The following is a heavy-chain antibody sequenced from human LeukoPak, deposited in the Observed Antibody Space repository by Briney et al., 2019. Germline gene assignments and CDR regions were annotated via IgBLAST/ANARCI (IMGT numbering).Heavy chain of an antibody. CDR2: IYYSGST. J-gene: IGHJ6*02. CDR3: ARGREGDPYYYYYGMDV. Sequence: SETLSLTCTVSGGSISSGGYYWSWIRQHPGKGLEWIGYIYYSGSTYYNPSLKSRVTISVDTSKNQFSLKLSSVTAADTAVYYCARGREGDPYYYYYGMDVWGQGTTVTVSS. CDR1: GGSISSGGYY. D-gene: IGHD3-16*01. V-gene: IGHV4-31*03.